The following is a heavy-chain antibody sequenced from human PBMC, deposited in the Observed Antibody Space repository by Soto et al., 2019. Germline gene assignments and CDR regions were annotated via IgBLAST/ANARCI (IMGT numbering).Heavy chain of an antibody. D-gene: IGHD2-15*01. CDR1: GFSLSTSGMC. V-gene: IGHV2-70*01. CDR3: ARISSGYYYGMDV. Sequence: SGPTLVNPTKALRLTCPFSGFSLSTSGMCVSWIRQPPGKALEWLALIDWDDDKYHSTSLKTRLTISKDTSKNQVVLTMTNMDPVDTATYYCARISSGYYYGMDVWGQGTTVTVSS. CDR2: IDWDDDK. J-gene: IGHJ6*02.